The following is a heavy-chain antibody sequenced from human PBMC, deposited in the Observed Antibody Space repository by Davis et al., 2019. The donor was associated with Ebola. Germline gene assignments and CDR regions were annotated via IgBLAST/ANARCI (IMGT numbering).Heavy chain of an antibody. D-gene: IGHD6-25*01. CDR2: IRSDGINR. CDR1: GFIFSSYV. Sequence: GESLKISCAASGFIFSSYVIHWVRQAPGKGLEWVAFIRSDGINRYYADSVKGRFTISRDNSKNTVDLQMNSLRREDTAVYYCVKVRGPAYFDYWGQGTLVTVSS. CDR3: VKVRGPAYFDY. J-gene: IGHJ4*02. V-gene: IGHV3-30*02.